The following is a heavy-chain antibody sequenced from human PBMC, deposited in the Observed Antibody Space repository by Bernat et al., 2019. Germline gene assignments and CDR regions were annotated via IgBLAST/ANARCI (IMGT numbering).Heavy chain of an antibody. CDR3: ARGAQTGWNYVGVYFDY. V-gene: IGHV3-30-3*01. D-gene: IGHD1-7*01. CDR1: GFTFSSYA. CDR2: ISYDGSNK. Sequence: QVQLVESGGGVVQPGRSLRLSCAASGFTFSSYAMHWVRQAPGKGLEWVAVISYDGSNKYYADSVKGRFTISRDNSKNTLYLQMNSLRAEDTAVYYCARGAQTGWNYVGVYFDYWGQGTLVTVSS. J-gene: IGHJ4*02.